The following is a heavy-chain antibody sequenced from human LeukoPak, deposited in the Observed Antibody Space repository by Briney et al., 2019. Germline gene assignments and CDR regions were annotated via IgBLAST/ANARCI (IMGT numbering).Heavy chain of an antibody. Sequence: PSETLSLTCAVYGGSFSGYYWSWIRQPPGKGLEWIGEINHSGSTNYNPSLKSRVTISVDTSKNQFSLKLSSVTAADTAVYYCARDLGPFDAFDIWGQGTMVTVSS. CDR1: GGSFSGYY. J-gene: IGHJ3*02. CDR3: ARDLGPFDAFDI. V-gene: IGHV4-34*01. CDR2: INHSGST.